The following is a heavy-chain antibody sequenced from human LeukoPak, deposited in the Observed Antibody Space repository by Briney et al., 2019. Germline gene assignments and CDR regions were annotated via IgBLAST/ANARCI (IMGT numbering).Heavy chain of an antibody. J-gene: IGHJ5*02. CDR2: LNAYNGNT. CDR3: ARGGSNSGVGWFDP. Sequence: GASVKVSCKTSGYTYTSYGIIWVRQAPGQGLEWMGWLNAYNGNTKYAQKLQGRVTMTTDTSTSTAYMELRSLRSDDTAVYYCARGGSNSGVGWFDPWGQGTLVTVSS. D-gene: IGHD6-13*01. V-gene: IGHV1-18*01. CDR1: GYTYTSYG.